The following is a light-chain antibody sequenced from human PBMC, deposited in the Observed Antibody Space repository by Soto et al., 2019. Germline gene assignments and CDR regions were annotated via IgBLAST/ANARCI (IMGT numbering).Light chain of an antibody. J-gene: IGKJ2*01. V-gene: IGKV1-12*01. CDR3: QQVNSFPPEYT. CDR1: QGISSW. CDR2: AAS. Sequence: DIQMTQSPSSVSASVGDRVTITCRASQGISSWLAWYQQKPGKAPKLLIYAASSLQSGVPSRFRGRGSGTDVTLIISSLQTEDFATYDCQQVNSFPPEYTFGQGTKLEIK.